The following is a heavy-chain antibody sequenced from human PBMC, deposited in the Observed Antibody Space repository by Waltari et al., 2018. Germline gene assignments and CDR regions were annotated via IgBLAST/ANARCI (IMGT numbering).Heavy chain of an antibody. CDR1: GFTFSSYS. Sequence: EVQLVESGGGLVKPGGSLRLSCAASGFTFSSYSMNWVRQAPGKGLEWVSGISWNSGSIGHADSVKGRFTISRDNAKNSLYLQMNSLRAEDTALYYCAKDMGGSYLDAFDIWGQGTMVTVSS. J-gene: IGHJ3*02. CDR3: AKDMGGSYLDAFDI. D-gene: IGHD1-26*01. V-gene: IGHV3-9*01. CDR2: ISWNSGSI.